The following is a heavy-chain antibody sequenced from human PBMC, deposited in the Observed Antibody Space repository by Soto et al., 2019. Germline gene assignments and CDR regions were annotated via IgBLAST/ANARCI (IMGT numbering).Heavy chain of an antibody. D-gene: IGHD6-13*01. CDR3: ASNTPSRKNYYYYMDV. CDR1: GGSISSSSYY. CDR2: IYYSGST. Sequence: SETLSLTCTVSGGSISSSSYYWGWIRQPPGKGLEWIGSIYYSGSTYYNPSLKSRVTISVDTSKNQFSLKLSSVTAADTAVYYCASNTPSRKNYYYYMDVWGKGTTVTVSS. J-gene: IGHJ6*03. V-gene: IGHV4-39*01.